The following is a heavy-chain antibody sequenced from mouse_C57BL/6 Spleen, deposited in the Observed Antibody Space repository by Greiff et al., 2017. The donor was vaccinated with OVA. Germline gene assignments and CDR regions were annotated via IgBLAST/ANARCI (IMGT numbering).Heavy chain of an antibody. D-gene: IGHD1-1*01. V-gene: IGHV5-6*02. Sequence: EVKLVESGGDLVKPGGSLKLSCAASGFTFSSYGMSWVRQTPDKRLEWVATISSGGSYTYYPDSVKGRFTISRDNAKNTLYLQMSSLKSEDTAMYYCARHEDITTVVATGYFDYWGQGTTLTVSS. J-gene: IGHJ2*01. CDR2: ISSGGSYT. CDR1: GFTFSSYG. CDR3: ARHEDITTVVATGYFDY.